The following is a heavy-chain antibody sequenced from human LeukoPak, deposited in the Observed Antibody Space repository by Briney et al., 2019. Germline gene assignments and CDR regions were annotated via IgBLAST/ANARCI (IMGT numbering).Heavy chain of an antibody. CDR3: ARGLATAAAY. J-gene: IGHJ4*02. CDR1: GFTFNKYW. CDR2: INQDGSQK. D-gene: IGHD6-13*01. V-gene: IGHV3-7*01. Sequence: GGSLRLSCVDFGFTFNKYWMSWVRQAPGKGLEWLVNINQDGSQKYYVDSVKSRFTISRDNAKNSVYLQMNSLRGEDTAVYYCARGLATAAAYWGQGTLVTVSS.